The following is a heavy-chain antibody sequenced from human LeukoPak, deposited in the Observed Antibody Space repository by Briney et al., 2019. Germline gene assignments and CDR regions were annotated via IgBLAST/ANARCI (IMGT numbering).Heavy chain of an antibody. CDR1: GGSITNYY. Sequence: PSETLSLTCTVSGGSITNYYWSWIRQPPGKGLEWIGYIYYTGSTDYNPSLKSRVTISIDTSNNQFSLKLSSVTAADTAVYYCARDRVAAAGTVDYWGQGTLVTVSS. CDR2: IYYTGST. CDR3: ARDRVAAAGTVDY. D-gene: IGHD6-13*01. J-gene: IGHJ4*02. V-gene: IGHV4-59*01.